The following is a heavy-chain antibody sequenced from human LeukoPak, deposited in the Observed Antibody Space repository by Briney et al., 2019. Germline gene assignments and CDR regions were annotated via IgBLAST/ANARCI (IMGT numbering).Heavy chain of an antibody. V-gene: IGHV3-23*01. CDR3: AKGYSYAKGYFDY. CDR2: ISGSGGST. CDR1: GFTFSSYA. J-gene: IGHJ4*02. D-gene: IGHD5-18*01. Sequence: GRSLRLSCAASGFTFSSYAMSWVRQAPGKGLEWVSAISGSGGSTYYADSAKGRFTISRDNSKNTLYLQMNSLRAEDTAVYYCAKGYSYAKGYFDYWGQGTLVTVSS.